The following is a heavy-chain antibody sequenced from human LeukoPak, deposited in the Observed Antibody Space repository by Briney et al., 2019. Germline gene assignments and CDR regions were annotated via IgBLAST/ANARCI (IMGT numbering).Heavy chain of an antibody. CDR2: IIPILGIA. D-gene: IGHD2-21*02. V-gene: IGHV1-69*04. J-gene: IGHJ4*02. CDR3: AREPSDCGGDCYSDY. CDR1: GGTFSSYA. Sequence: SVKVSCKASGGTFSSYAISWVRQAPGQGLEWMGRIIPILGIANYAQKFQGRVTITADKSTSTAYMELSSLRSEDTAVYYCAREPSDCGGDCYSDYWGQGTLVTVSS.